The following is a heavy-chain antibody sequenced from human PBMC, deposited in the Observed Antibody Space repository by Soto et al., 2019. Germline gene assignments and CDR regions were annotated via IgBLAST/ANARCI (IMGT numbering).Heavy chain of an antibody. CDR2: IIPIFGTA. V-gene: IGHV1-69*13. D-gene: IGHD3-9*01. J-gene: IGHJ6*02. Sequence: ASVKVSCKASGGTFSSYAISWVRQAPGQGLEWMGGIIPIFGTANYAQKFQGRVTITADESTSTAYMELSSLRSEDTAVYYCARLRYFDTKVRSYYYGMDVWGQGTTVTVSS. CDR3: ARLRYFDTKVRSYYYGMDV. CDR1: GGTFSSYA.